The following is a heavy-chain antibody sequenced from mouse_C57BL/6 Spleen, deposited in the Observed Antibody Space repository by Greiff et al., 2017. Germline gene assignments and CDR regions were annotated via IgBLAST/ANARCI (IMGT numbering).Heavy chain of an antibody. J-gene: IGHJ2*01. CDR1: GYTFTSYT. CDR2: INPSSGYT. D-gene: IGHD1-1*01. V-gene: IGHV1-4*01. CDR3: ARGYYGSSLDD. Sequence: VQLQQSGAELARPGASVKMSCKASGYTFTSYTMHWVKQRPGQGLEWIGYINPSSGYTKYNQKFKDKATLTADKASSTAYMQLSSLTSEDSAVYYCARGYYGSSLDDWGQGTTLTVSS.